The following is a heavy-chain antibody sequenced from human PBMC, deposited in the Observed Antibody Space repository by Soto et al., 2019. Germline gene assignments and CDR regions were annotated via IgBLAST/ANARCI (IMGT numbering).Heavy chain of an antibody. J-gene: IGHJ4*02. CDR3: AHRRYGAAAGIY. CDR1: GFSLSSSGVG. Sequence: QITLKESGPTLVKPTQTLTLTCTFSGFSLSSSGVGVGWIRQPPGKALEWLALIYWDDDKRYSPSLKSRLTITKDTSKNQVVLTMTNMDPVDTATYYCAHRRYGAAAGIYWGQGTLVTVSS. V-gene: IGHV2-5*02. CDR2: IYWDDDK. D-gene: IGHD6-13*01.